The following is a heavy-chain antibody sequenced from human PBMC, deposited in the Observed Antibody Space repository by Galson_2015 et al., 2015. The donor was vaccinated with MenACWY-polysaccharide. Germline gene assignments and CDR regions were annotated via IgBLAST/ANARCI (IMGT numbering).Heavy chain of an antibody. CDR3: ARVWGGQWPRYSMDV. CDR2: IYTSGST. D-gene: IGHD6-19*01. Sequence: SESLSLTCPVSGGSISTSYWTWIRQPAGQGLEWIGRIYTSGSTNSNPSLKSRLTMSAATSKNQFYLTLSSVNAADTAVYYCARVWGGQWPRYSMDVWGQGTTVTVSS. V-gene: IGHV4-4*07. J-gene: IGHJ6*02. CDR1: GGSISTSY.